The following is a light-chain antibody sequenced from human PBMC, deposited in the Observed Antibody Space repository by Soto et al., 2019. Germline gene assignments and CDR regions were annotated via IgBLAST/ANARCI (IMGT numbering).Light chain of an antibody. CDR2: ATS. CDR3: QQSDNLPDFT. J-gene: IGKJ3*01. Sequence: DIQMTQSPSSLSASVGDRVTITCRASQTISTFLNWFQQRPGEAPKLLIYATSNLEPGVPSRFSGRQSGTDFILSTSSLQPEHVGTYYCQQSDNLPDFTFGPGTKVNI. CDR1: QTISTF. V-gene: IGKV1-33*01.